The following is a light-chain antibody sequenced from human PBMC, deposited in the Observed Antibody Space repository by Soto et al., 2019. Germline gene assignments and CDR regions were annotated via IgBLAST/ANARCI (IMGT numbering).Light chain of an antibody. J-gene: IGLJ1*01. V-gene: IGLV2-8*01. CDR2: EVT. Sequence: QSALTQPPSASGSPGQSVTISCTGTSSDVGGYNYLSWYQHRPGKAPQLIIYEVTKRPLGVPNRFFGSKSGNTASLTVSGLQAEDEADYFCMSYAGMYTYVFGTGTKVTVL. CDR1: SSDVGGYNY. CDR3: MSYAGMYTYV.